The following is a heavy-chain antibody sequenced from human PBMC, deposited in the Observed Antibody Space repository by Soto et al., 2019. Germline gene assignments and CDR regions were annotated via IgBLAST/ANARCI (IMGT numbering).Heavy chain of an antibody. D-gene: IGHD3-9*01. CDR1: GFTFSSYS. V-gene: IGHV3-21*01. CDR2: ISSSSSYI. J-gene: IGHJ6*02. CDR3: ARDGGGYDILTGYLPYYYGMDV. Sequence: LRLSCAASGFTFSSYSMNWVRQAPGKGLEWVSSISSSSSYIYYADSVKGRFTISRDNAKNSLYLQMNSLRAEDTAVYYCARDGGGYDILTGYLPYYYGMDVWGQGTTVTVSS.